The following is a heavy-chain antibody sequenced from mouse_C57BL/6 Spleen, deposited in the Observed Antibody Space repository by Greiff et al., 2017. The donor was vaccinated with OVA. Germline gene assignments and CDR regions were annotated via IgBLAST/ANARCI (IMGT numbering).Heavy chain of an antibody. Sequence: VTLKESGPGILQSSQTLRLTFSFSGFSLRTSGLGVSWIRQPSVMCLEWLAHIYWDDDKRYNPSLKSRLTLSKDTSRNQVFLKITSVDTADTATYYCARRALSYYYGSSWYFNVWGTGTTVTVSS. CDR1: GFSLRTSGLG. CDR3: ARRALSYYYGSSWYFNV. CDR2: IYWDDDK. J-gene: IGHJ1*03. V-gene: IGHV8-12*01. D-gene: IGHD1-1*01.